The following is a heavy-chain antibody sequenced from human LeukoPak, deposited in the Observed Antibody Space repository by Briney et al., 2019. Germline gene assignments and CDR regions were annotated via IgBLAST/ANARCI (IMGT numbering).Heavy chain of an antibody. D-gene: IGHD3-16*02. J-gene: IGHJ4*02. Sequence: ASVKVSCKASGYIFSNYGISWVRQAPGQGLEWMGWINPNTGNPTYAPGFTGRFVFSLDTSVSTAYLQISGLKADDTAVYYCARAYQPLGGLSLPDYWGQGTLVTVSS. CDR2: INPNTGNP. V-gene: IGHV7-4-1*02. CDR1: GYIFSNYG. CDR3: ARAYQPLGGLSLPDY.